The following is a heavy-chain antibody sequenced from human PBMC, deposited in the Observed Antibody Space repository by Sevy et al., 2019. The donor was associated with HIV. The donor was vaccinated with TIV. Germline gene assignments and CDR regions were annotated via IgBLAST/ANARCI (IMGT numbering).Heavy chain of an antibody. V-gene: IGHV1-18*01. CDR2: ISAYRGDT. CDR3: XXXXXXXXXXXXXXXWGGVDY. J-gene: IGHJ4*02. CDR1: GYTFKTYG. D-gene: IGHD3-16*01. Sequence: ASVKVSCKTFGYTFKTYGISWVRQAPGQGLEWMGWISAYRGDTNFAQKFQGRVTMTTDTSTSTAYMELSSLRSDDTXXXXXXXXXXXXXXXXXXXXWGGVDYWGQGTVVTVSS.